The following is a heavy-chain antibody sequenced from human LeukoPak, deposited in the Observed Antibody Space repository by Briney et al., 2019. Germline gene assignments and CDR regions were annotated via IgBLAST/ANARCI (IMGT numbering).Heavy chain of an antibody. V-gene: IGHV3-9*01. CDR2: ISWNSGSI. J-gene: IGHJ4*02. CDR1: GFTFDDYA. CDR3: AALSSSWFWAVHYFDY. Sequence: GGSLRLSCAASGFTFDDYAMHWVRQAPGKDLEWVSGISWNSGSIGYADSVKGRFTISRDNAKNSLYLQMNSLRADDTALYYCAALSSSWFWAVHYFDYWGQGTLVTVSS. D-gene: IGHD6-13*01.